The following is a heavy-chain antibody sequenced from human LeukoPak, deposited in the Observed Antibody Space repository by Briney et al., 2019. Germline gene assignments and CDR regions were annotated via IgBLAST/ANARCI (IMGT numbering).Heavy chain of an antibody. CDR3: TTITVAAAFDY. Sequence: GGSLRLSCAVSGFTSGFTFSDYEMNWVRQAPGKGLEWVSYISSSGSIKYYADSVRGRFTISRDNAKNSLYLQMNSLRAEDTAVYYCTTITVAAAFDYWGQGTLVTVSS. CDR2: ISSSGSIK. CDR1: GFTSGFTFSDYE. V-gene: IGHV3-48*03. J-gene: IGHJ4*02. D-gene: IGHD6-19*01.